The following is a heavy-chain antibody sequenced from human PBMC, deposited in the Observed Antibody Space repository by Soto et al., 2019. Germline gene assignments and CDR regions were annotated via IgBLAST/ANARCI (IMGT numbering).Heavy chain of an antibody. Sequence: GGSLRLSCAASGFTFGSYWMSWVRQAPGKGLEWLATIKMDASEKKYVDSVKGRFTMSRDNAKNSLYLQMDSLRAEDTAVYYCARGAIFGVVTSSQYGMDVWGQGTTVTVSS. V-gene: IGHV3-7*03. CDR3: ARGAIFGVVTSSQYGMDV. J-gene: IGHJ6*02. D-gene: IGHD3-3*01. CDR1: GFTFGSYW. CDR2: IKMDASEK.